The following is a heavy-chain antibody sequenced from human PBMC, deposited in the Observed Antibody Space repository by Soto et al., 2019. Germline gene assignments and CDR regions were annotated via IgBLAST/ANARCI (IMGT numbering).Heavy chain of an antibody. CDR3: AREPQPGSLDY. CDR2: ISAYNGNT. D-gene: IGHD2-2*01. CDR1: GYTFTSYG. Sequence: ASVKFSCKASGYTFTSYGIIWVRQAPGQGLEWMGLISAYNGNTNYAQKLQGRVTMTTDTSTRTAYMELRSLRSDDTAVYYCAREPQPGSLDYWGQGTLVTVSS. V-gene: IGHV1-18*04. J-gene: IGHJ4*02.